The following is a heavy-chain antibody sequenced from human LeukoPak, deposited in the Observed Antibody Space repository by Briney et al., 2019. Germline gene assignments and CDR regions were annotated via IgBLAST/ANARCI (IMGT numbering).Heavy chain of an antibody. CDR3: AKADKYDILTGYKTDY. Sequence: PGGSLRLSCTASGFTFGDYAMSWVRQAPGKGLEWVSGISGSGGSTSYADSVKGRFTISRDNSKNTLYLQMNSLRAEDTAVYYCAKADKYDILTGYKTDYWGQGTLVTVSS. J-gene: IGHJ4*02. V-gene: IGHV3-23*01. D-gene: IGHD3-9*01. CDR1: GFTFGDYA. CDR2: ISGSGGST.